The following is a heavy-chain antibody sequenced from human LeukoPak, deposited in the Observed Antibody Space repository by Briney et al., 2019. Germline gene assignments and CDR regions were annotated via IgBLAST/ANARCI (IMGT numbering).Heavy chain of an antibody. CDR2: IKQDGNEK. CDR3: TRDPLTQNDY. Sequence: GGSLRLSCAASGFTFDSYWMSWVRQAPGKGLEWVANIKQDGNEKYYVDSVKGRFTIYRDKAENSLYLQMNSLRAEDTAVYYCTRDPLTQNDYWGQGTLVTVSS. D-gene: IGHD1-14*01. CDR1: GFTFDSYW. V-gene: IGHV3-7*01. J-gene: IGHJ4*02.